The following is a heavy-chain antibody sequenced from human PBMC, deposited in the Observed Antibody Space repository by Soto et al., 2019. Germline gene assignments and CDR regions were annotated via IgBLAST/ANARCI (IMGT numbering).Heavy chain of an antibody. D-gene: IGHD3-3*01. CDR2: IDTSSTKI. CDR3: ASHYDLWTGYLSPVDY. CDR1: GYTFSDYY. V-gene: IGHV3-11*01. J-gene: IGHJ4*02. Sequence: PGGSLRLSCAASGYTFSDYYLSWIRQAPGKGLEWISYIDTSSTKIYYADSVRGRFTISRDNGKNSLFLEMNNLRVEDTAVYFCASHYDLWTGYLSPVDYWGRGTLVTVS.